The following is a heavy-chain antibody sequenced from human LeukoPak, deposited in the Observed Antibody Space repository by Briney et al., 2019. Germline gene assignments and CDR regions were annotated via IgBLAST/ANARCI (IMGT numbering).Heavy chain of an antibody. CDR1: GGSINSGTYS. CDR2: IYYGGST. J-gene: IGHJ4*02. Sequence: SETLSLTCAVSGGSINSGTYSWGWVRQPPGKRLEWIGSIYYGGSTYYSPSLKSRVTISVDTSKNQFSLDLSSVTAADTAVYYCARDDSSSSSLDYWGQGTLVTVSS. CDR3: ARDDSSSSSLDY. V-gene: IGHV4-39*07. D-gene: IGHD6-6*01.